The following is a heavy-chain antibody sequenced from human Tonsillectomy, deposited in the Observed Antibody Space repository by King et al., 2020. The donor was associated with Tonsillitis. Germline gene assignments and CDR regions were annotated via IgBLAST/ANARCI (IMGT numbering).Heavy chain of an antibody. CDR3: ARDGAGLGY. V-gene: IGHV3-7*04. Sequence: VQLVESGGGLVQPGGSLRLSCAASGFTFSSFWMSWVRQAPGKGLEWVANIKQDGSEVYFVDSVKGRFTISRDNAKNSLYLQMNSLGVEDTAVYYCARDGAGLGYWGQGTLVTVSS. J-gene: IGHJ4*02. CDR1: GFTFSSFW. CDR2: IKQDGSEV. D-gene: IGHD4/OR15-4a*01.